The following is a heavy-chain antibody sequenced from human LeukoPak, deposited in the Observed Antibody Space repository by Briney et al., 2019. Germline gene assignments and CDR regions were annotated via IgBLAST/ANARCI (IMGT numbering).Heavy chain of an antibody. CDR3: ARDLPSYYFGSGNIFDP. D-gene: IGHD3-10*01. CDR2: IYNAGRT. V-gene: IGHV4-4*07. J-gene: IGHJ5*02. CDR1: SGSISNYY. Sequence: SETLSLTCTVSSGSISNYYWSWIRQPAAKGLEWIGRIYNAGRTNYNASLTSRVTMSVDTSSNQFSLQLSSVTAADTAVYYCARDLPSYYFGSGNIFDPWGQGILVTVSS.